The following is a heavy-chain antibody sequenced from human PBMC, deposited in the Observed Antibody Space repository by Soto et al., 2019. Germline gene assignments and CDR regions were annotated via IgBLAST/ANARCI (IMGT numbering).Heavy chain of an antibody. CDR1: GGSFSGYY. CDR3: ARAPHFYGSGSYRLGYYYSGMDV. V-gene: IGHV4-34*01. J-gene: IGHJ6*02. D-gene: IGHD3-10*01. CDR2: INHSGST. Sequence: LSLTCAVYGGSFSGYYWSWIRQPPGKGLEWIGEINHSGSTNYNPSLKSRVTISVDTSKNQFSLKLSSVTAADTAVYYCARAPHFYGSGSYRLGYYYSGMDVWGQGTTVTVSS.